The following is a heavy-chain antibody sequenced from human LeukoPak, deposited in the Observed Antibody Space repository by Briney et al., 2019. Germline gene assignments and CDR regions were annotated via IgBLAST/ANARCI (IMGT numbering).Heavy chain of an antibody. J-gene: IGHJ4*02. D-gene: IGHD4/OR15-4a*01. CDR1: GDAISNGGYY. CDR3: ARGSPNDYGDHGTFDY. CDR2: IYYSGST. Sequence: SQTLSVTCTVSGDAISNGGYYWSWIRQHPGEGLEWIGFIYYSGSTYYNPSLKSRVMISVDTSKNQFSLKLNSMTAADTAVYYCARGSPNDYGDHGTFDYWSQGTLATVSS. V-gene: IGHV4-31*03.